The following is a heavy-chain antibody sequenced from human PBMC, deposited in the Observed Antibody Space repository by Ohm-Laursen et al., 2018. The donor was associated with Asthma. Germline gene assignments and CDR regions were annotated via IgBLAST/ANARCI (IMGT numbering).Heavy chain of an antibody. CDR3: ARGDVLLWFGESSDGMDV. Sequence: GASVKVSCKASGYTFTSYGISWVRQAPGQGLEWMGGIIPIFGTANYAQKFQGRVTITADESTSTAYMELSSLRSEDTAVYYCARGDVLLWFGESSDGMDVWGQGTTVTVSS. D-gene: IGHD3-10*01. V-gene: IGHV1-69*13. J-gene: IGHJ6*02. CDR2: IIPIFGTA. CDR1: GYTFTSYG.